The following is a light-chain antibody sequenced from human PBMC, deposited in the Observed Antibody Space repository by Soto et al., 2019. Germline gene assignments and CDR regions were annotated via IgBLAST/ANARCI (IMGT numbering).Light chain of an antibody. CDR3: CSYADSFYV. J-gene: IGLJ1*01. CDR1: HSDVGDYNF. Sequence: QSALTQPRSVSGSPGQSVTISCTGTHSDVGDYNFVSWYQQYPGKVPKLIIYDVSKRSSGVPDRFSGSKSGNTASLTISGLQAEDEADYYCCSYADSFYVFGTGTKLTVL. CDR2: DVS. V-gene: IGLV2-11*01.